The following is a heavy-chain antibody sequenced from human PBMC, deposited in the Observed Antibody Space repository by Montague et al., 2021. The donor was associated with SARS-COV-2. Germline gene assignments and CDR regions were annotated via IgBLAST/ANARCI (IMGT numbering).Heavy chain of an antibody. CDR3: ARAHSGSSAHLDN. D-gene: IGHD2-15*01. V-gene: IGHV4-61*02. Sequence: TLSLTCTVSGGSISSGSYYWSWIRQPAGKGLEWFGRIYTSGTTXHSFSLKSRVTISVDTSKDQFSLKPTSVTAADTAVYYCARAHSGSSAHLDNWGQGSLVTVSS. CDR2: IYTSGTT. J-gene: IGHJ4*02. CDR1: GGSISSGSYY.